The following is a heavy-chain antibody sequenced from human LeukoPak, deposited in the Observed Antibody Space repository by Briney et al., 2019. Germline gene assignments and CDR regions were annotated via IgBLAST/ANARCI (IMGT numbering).Heavy chain of an antibody. J-gene: IGHJ4*02. Sequence: GGSLRLSCAASGFTFSIYWMSWVRQAPGKGLEWVANINQDGSQKYYVDSVKGRFTISRDNAKNSLFLLMNSLRVEDTSVYYCVRGDNRDYWGQGTLVTVSS. CDR2: INQDGSQK. D-gene: IGHD1-14*01. CDR1: GFTFSIYW. V-gene: IGHV3-7*01. CDR3: VRGDNRDY.